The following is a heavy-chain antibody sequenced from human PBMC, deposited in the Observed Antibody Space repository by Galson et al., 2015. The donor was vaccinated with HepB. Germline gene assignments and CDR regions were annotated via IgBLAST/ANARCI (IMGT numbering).Heavy chain of an antibody. CDR2: ISGSGTNI. CDR3: AKDDYQLPYGMDV. CDR1: GLTVSSND. J-gene: IGHJ6*02. Sequence: SLRLSCAASGLTVSSNDMSWVRQAPGKGLEWVSIISGSGTNIYYADSVKGRFTISRDNSKNTLYLQMNSLGAEDTAIYYCAKDDYQLPYGMDVWGQGTTVTVSS. D-gene: IGHD2-2*01. V-gene: IGHV3-23*01.